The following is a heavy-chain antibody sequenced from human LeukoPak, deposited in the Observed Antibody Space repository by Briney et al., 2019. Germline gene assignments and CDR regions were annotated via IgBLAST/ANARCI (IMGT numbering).Heavy chain of an antibody. J-gene: IGHJ3*02. CDR2: IRYDGSNK. V-gene: IGHV3-30*02. CDR1: GFTFSSYG. CDR3: AKDRALSYCSSTSCEISDAFDI. Sequence: GGSLRLSCAASGFTFSSYGMHWVRQAPGKGLEWVAFIRYDGSNKYYADSVKGRFTISRDNSKNTLYLQMNSLRAEDTAVYYCAKDRALSYCSSTSCEISDAFDIWGQGTMVTVSS. D-gene: IGHD2-2*01.